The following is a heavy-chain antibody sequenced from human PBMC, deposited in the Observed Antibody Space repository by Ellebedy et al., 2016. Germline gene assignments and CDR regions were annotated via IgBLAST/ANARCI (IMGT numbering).Heavy chain of an antibody. CDR3: ARDRGTGSQYGWYFEP. CDR1: TFTLDNYA. V-gene: IGHV3-30-3*01. Sequence: GGSLRLXCTDSTFTLDNYAMHWVRQAPGKGLEWLAIISYDGNNKFYADSVKGRFTISRDNSKNALFLQMNSLIADDTAVYYCARDRGTGSQYGWYFEPWGQGTSVTVSS. J-gene: IGHJ4*02. D-gene: IGHD2-8*02. CDR2: ISYDGNNK.